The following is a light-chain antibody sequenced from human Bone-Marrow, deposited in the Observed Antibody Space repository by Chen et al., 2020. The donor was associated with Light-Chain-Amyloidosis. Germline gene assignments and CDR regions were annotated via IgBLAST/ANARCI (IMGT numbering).Light chain of an antibody. V-gene: IGLV3-25*03. J-gene: IGLJ2*01. Sequence: SYELTQPPSVSVSPGQTARITCSGDDLPTKYAYWYQQKPGQAPVLVIHKDTERPSGISGRFSGSSSGTTATLTISGVQAEDEADYHGQSADSSGTYAVIFGGGTKLTVL. CDR1: DLPTKY. CDR3: QSADSSGTYAVI. CDR2: KDT.